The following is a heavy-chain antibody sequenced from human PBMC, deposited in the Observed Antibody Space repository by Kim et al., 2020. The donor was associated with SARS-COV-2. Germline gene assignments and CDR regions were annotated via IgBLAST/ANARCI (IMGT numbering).Heavy chain of an antibody. Sequence: GGSLRLSCAASGFTFSSYAMHWVRQAPGKGLEWVADIRYDGSNKYYADSVKGRFTISRDNSKNTLYLQMNSLRAEDTAVYYCAKVGGGIAAAGPSEYAFDIWGPRAMGTPSS. V-gene: IGHV3-33*06. D-gene: IGHD6-13*01. CDR3: AKVGGGIAAAGPSEYAFDI. CDR1: GFTFSSYA. CDR2: IRYDGSNK. J-gene: IGHJ3*02.